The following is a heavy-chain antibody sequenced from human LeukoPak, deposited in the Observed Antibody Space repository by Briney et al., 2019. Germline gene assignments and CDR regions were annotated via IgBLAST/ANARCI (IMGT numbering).Heavy chain of an antibody. D-gene: IGHD2-2*01. J-gene: IGHJ6*02. CDR2: MNPNIGNT. V-gene: IGHV1-8*01. CDR1: GYTFTSYD. Sequence: ASVKVSCKASGYTFTSYDINWVRQATGQGLEWIGWMNPNIGNTGYAQKFQGRVTMTRNTSISTAYMELSSLRSEDTAVYYCAREKGYCSRTSCYGAGGMDVWGQGTTVTVSS. CDR3: AREKGYCSRTSCYGAGGMDV.